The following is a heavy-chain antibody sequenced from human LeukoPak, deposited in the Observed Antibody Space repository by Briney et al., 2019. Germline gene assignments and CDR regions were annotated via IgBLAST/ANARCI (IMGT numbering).Heavy chain of an antibody. D-gene: IGHD5-12*01. CDR1: GFTFSSFA. V-gene: IGHV3-23*01. J-gene: IGHJ4*02. CDR2: ISGSGGTT. Sequence: GGSLRLSCAVSGFTFSSFALSWVRQAPGKGLEWVSAISGSGGTTHYADSVKGRFAISRDNSKNTLYMQMNSLRAEDTAVYYCAREVAQFDYWGQGTLVTVSS. CDR3: AREVAQFDY.